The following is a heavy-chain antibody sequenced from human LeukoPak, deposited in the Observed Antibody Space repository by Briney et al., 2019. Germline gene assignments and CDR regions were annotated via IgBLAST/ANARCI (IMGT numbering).Heavy chain of an antibody. CDR2: IYYSGST. V-gene: IGHV4-39*01. Sequence: SETLSLTCTVSGGSISSSSYYWGWIRQPPGKGLEWIGSIYYSGSTYYNPSLKSRVTISVDTSKNQFSLKLSSVTAADTAVYYCARFSQQWLALSDYWGQGTLVTVSS. CDR1: GGSISSSSYY. J-gene: IGHJ4*02. CDR3: ARFSQQWLALSDY. D-gene: IGHD6-19*01.